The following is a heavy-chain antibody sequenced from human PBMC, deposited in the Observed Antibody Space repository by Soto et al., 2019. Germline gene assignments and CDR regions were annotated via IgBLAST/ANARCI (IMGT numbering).Heavy chain of an antibody. CDR2: ISYDGSNK. D-gene: IGHD1-1*01. CDR3: AKGFLETIDY. Sequence: GGSLRLSCAASGFTFSSYGMHWVRQAPGKGLEWVAVISYDGSNKYYADSVKGRFTISRDNSKNTLYLQMNSLRAEDTAVYYCAKGFLETIDYWGQGTLVTVSS. CDR1: GFTFSSYG. V-gene: IGHV3-30*18. J-gene: IGHJ4*02.